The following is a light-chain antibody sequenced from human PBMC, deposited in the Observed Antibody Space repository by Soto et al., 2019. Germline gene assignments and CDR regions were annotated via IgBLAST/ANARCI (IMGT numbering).Light chain of an antibody. CDR1: QSVSTY. CDR3: QQRRNWPVT. J-gene: IGKJ1*01. V-gene: IGKV3-11*01. CDR2: DAS. Sequence: EIVLTQSPATLSLSPGERATLSCRASQSVSTYLAWYQQKPGQAPRLLIYDASKRATGIPARFTGSGSGTDFTLTISSLEPEDFAVYYCQQRRNWPVTFGPGTRVDIK.